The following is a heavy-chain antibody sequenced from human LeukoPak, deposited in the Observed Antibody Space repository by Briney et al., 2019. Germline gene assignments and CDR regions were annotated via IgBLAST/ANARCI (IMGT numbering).Heavy chain of an antibody. J-gene: IGHJ4*02. CDR3: AREKSLGIAAAGTFDY. V-gene: IGHV4-39*07. Sequence: PSETLSLTCTVSGGSISSSSYYWGWIRQPPGKGLEWIGSIYYSGSTYYNPSLKSRVTISVDTSKNQFSLKPSSVTAADTAVYYCAREKSLGIAAAGTFDYWGQGTLVTVSS. CDR2: IYYSGST. CDR1: GGSISSSSYY. D-gene: IGHD6-13*01.